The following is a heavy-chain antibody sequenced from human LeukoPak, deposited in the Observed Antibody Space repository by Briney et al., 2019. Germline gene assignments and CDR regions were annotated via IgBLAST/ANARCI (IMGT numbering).Heavy chain of an antibody. CDR1: GGSISSSSYY. J-gene: IGHJ3*02. D-gene: IGHD3-10*01. CDR2: IYYSGST. V-gene: IGHV4-39*01. Sequence: SETLSLTCTVSGGSISSSSYYWGWIRQPPGKGLEWIGSIYYSGSTYYNPSLKSRVTTSVDTSKNQFSLKLSSVTAADTAVYYCARGAVTYSRYYYGSGSLESYYAFDIWGQGTMVTVSS. CDR3: ARGAVTYSRYYYGSGSLESYYAFDI.